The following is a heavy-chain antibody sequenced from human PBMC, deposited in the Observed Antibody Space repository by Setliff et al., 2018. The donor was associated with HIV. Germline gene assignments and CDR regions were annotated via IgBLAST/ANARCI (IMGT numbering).Heavy chain of an antibody. V-gene: IGHV4-59*11. CDR2: MYFRGNA. Sequence: SETLSLTCTVSGGSISSHYWSWIRQAPGKGLEWIGTMYFRGNARNSPSLKSRVTILVDTSKNQLSLNLTSVTAADTAVYYCARVETTVRGATYGLDVWGQGTTVTVS. J-gene: IGHJ6*02. CDR1: GGSISSHY. CDR3: ARVETTVRGATYGLDV. D-gene: IGHD3-10*01.